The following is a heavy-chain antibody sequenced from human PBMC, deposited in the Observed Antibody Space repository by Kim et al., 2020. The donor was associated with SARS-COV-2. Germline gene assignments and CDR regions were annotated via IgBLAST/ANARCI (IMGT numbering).Heavy chain of an antibody. V-gene: IGHV1-24*01. Sequence: YARKFQGRVTMTEDTSTDTAYMEVSSLRYEDTAVYYCATDGEPLWRGMDVWGQGTTVTVSS. D-gene: IGHD2-2*01. CDR3: ATDGEPLWRGMDV. J-gene: IGHJ6*02.